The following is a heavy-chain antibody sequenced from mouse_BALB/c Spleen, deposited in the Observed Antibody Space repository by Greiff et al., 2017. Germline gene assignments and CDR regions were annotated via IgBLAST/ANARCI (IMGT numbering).Heavy chain of an antibody. V-gene: IGHV3-6*02. Sequence: DVQLQESGPGLVKPSQSLSLTCSVTGYSITSGYYWNWIRQFPGNKLEWMGYISYDGSNNYNPSLKNRISITRDTSKNQIFLKLNSVTTEDTATYYCAAYDAWFAYWGQGTLVTVSA. CDR1: GYSITSGYY. CDR3: AAYDAWFAY. CDR2: ISYDGSN. D-gene: IGHD2-12*01. J-gene: IGHJ3*01.